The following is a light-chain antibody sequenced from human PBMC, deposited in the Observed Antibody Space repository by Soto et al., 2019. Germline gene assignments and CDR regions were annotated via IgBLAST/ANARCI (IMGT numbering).Light chain of an antibody. CDR2: AAS. CDR1: QGIRND. V-gene: IGKV1-6*01. Sequence: AIPMTQSPSSLSASIGDRVSITCRASQGIRNDLAWYQQKPGKAPTLLIYAASSLQRGVPSRFSGSGSGTDFTLTISSLQPEDFATYYCLQDYNYPRTFGQGTKVEI. CDR3: LQDYNYPRT. J-gene: IGKJ1*01.